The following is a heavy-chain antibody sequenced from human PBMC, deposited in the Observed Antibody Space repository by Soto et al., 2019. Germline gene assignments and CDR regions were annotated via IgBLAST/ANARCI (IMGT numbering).Heavy chain of an antibody. CDR3: ARDKERGSSSWKSNWFDP. V-gene: IGHV4-4*07. CDR2: IYTSGST. CDR1: GGSISSYY. J-gene: IGHJ5*02. Sequence: SETLSLTCTVSGGSISSYYWSWIRQPAGKGLEWIGRIYTSGSTNYNPSLKSRVTMSVDTSKNQFSLKLSSVTAADTAVYYCARDKERGSSSWKSNWFDPWGQGTLVT. D-gene: IGHD6-13*01.